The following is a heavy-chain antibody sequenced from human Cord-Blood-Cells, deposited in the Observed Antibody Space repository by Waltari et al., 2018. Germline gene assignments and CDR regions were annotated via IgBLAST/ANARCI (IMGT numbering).Heavy chain of an antibody. Sequence: QVQLQESGPGLVKPSETLSLTCTVSGGSISSYYWSWSRQPAGKGLEWIGRIYTSGSTNYTPSLKSRVTRSVDTSKNQFALKLSSVTAADTAVYYCAGGVGSSSYFDYWGQGTLVTVSS. D-gene: IGHD6-6*01. CDR3: AGGVGSSSYFDY. CDR1: GGSISSYY. CDR2: IYTSGST. J-gene: IGHJ4*02. V-gene: IGHV4-4*07.